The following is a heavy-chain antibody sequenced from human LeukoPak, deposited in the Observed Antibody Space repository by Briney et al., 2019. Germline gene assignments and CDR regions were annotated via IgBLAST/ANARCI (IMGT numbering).Heavy chain of an antibody. J-gene: IGHJ6*03. CDR2: INHSGST. CDR1: GGSFSGYY. Sequence: SETLSLTCAVYGGSFSGYYWSWIRQPPGKGLEWIGEINHSGSTNYNPSLKSRVTISVDTSKNQFSLKLSSVTAADTAVYSCARVHCGYDSSRNYYYYYYMDVWGKGTTVTISS. CDR3: ARVHCGYDSSRNYYYYYYMDV. D-gene: IGHD5-12*01. V-gene: IGHV4-34*01.